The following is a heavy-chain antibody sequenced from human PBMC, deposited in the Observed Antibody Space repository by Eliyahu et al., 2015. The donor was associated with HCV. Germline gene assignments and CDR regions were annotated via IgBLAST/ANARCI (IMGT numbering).Heavy chain of an antibody. CDR3: ARDGMVPYGELPMGAFDI. V-gene: IGHV1-45*02. CDR2: ITPFNGNT. J-gene: IGHJ3*02. Sequence: MGXITPFNGNTNYAQKFQDRVTITRDRSMSTAYMELSSLRSEDTAMYYCARDGMVPYGELPMGAFDIWGQGTMVTVSS. D-gene: IGHD4-17*01.